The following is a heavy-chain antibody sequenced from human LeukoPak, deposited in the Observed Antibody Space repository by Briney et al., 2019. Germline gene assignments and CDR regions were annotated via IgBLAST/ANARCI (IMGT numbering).Heavy chain of an antibody. CDR2: IYYSGST. CDR3: AREVPEDYMDV. CDR1: GGSISSSSYY. Sequence: SETLSLTCTVSGGSISSSSYYWGWIRQPPGKGLEWIGSIYYSGSTYYNPSLESRVTISVDTSKNQFSLKLSSVTAADTAVYYCAREVPEDYMDVWGKGTTVTVSS. J-gene: IGHJ6*03. V-gene: IGHV4-39*02.